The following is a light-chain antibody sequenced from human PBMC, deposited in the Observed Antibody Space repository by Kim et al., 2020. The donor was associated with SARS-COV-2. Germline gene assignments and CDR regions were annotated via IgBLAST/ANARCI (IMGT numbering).Light chain of an antibody. J-gene: IGLJ2*01. CDR2: GKN. Sequence: SSELTQDPAVSVALGQTVRITCQGDSLRSYYATWYQQKPGQAPLLVIYGKNNRPAGIPGLFSGSSSGNTASLTITGTQAGDEADYYCNSRNSNDNVVFGGGTQLTVL. CDR3: NSRNSNDNVV. CDR1: SLRSYY. V-gene: IGLV3-19*01.